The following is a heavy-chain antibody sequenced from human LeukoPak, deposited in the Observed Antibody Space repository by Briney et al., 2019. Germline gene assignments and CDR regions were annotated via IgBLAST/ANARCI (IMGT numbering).Heavy chain of an antibody. Sequence: GRSLRLSCVASGFTFRNYGMHWVRQAPGKGLEWVAFIRYDGSNKYYADSVKDRFTISRDNSKNTLYLQMNSLRAEDTAVYYCAKAATVTPAYFDYWGQGTLVTVSS. CDR3: AKAATVTPAYFDY. CDR1: GFTFRNYG. V-gene: IGHV3-30*02. J-gene: IGHJ4*02. D-gene: IGHD4-17*01. CDR2: IRYDGSNK.